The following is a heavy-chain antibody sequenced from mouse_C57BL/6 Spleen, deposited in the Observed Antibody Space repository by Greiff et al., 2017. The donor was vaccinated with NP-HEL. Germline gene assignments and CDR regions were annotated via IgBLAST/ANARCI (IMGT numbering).Heavy chain of an antibody. CDR1: GYTFTSYW. Sequence: VQLQQPGAELVKPGASVKMSCKASGYTFTSYWITWVKQRPGQGLEWIGDIYPGSGSTNYNEKLKSKATLTVDTSSSTAYMQLSSLTSEDSAVYYCAREGDYTGAMDYWGQGTSVTVSS. V-gene: IGHV1-55*01. D-gene: IGHD2-12*01. CDR2: IYPGSGST. J-gene: IGHJ4*01. CDR3: AREGDYTGAMDY.